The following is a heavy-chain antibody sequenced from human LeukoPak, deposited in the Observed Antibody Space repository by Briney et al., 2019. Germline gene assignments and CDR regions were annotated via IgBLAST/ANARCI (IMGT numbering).Heavy chain of an antibody. D-gene: IGHD5-24*01. CDR2: IIPIFGTA. V-gene: IGHV1-69*13. Sequence: SVKVSCKASGYTFTSYGISWVRQAPGQGLEWMGGIIPIFGTANYAQKFQGRVTITADESTSTAYMELSSLRSEDTAVYYCARVVLGRRWLQTSYYYGMDVWGQGTTVTVSS. J-gene: IGHJ6*02. CDR3: ARVVLGRRWLQTSYYYGMDV. CDR1: GYTFTSYG.